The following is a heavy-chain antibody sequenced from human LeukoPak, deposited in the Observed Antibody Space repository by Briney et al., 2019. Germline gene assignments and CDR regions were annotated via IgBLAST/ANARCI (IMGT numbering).Heavy chain of an antibody. CDR1: GGTFSSYA. CDR2: IIPILGIA. CDR3: ARDPDVEMATNRAFDY. D-gene: IGHD5-24*01. Sequence: ASVKVSCKASGGTFSSYAISWVRQAPGQGLEWRGRIIPILGIANYAQKFQGRVTITADKSTSTAYMELSSLRSEDTAVYYCARDPDVEMATNRAFDYWGQGTLVTVSS. V-gene: IGHV1-69*04. J-gene: IGHJ4*02.